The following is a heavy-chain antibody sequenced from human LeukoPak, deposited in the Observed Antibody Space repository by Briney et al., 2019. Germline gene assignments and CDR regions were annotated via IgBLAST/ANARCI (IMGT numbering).Heavy chain of an antibody. CDR3: ARDLVSGLWFGESY. J-gene: IGHJ4*02. CDR1: GFTFSSYG. CDR2: ISSSSSTI. Sequence: GGSLRLSCAASGFTFSSYGMNWVRQAPGKGLEWVSYISSSSSTIYYADSVKGRFTISRDNAKNSLYLQMNSLRDEDTAVYYCARDLVSGLWFGESYWGQGTLVTVSS. D-gene: IGHD3-10*01. V-gene: IGHV3-48*02.